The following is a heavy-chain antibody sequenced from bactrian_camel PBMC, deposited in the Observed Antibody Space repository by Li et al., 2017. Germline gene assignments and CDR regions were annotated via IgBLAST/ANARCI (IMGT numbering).Heavy chain of an antibody. Sequence: VQLVESGGGLVQPGGSLRLSCAASGFTFSSYGMRWHRQAPGKGLECISAITYSGFSTYYADSVKGRFTISRDNAKNTVYLQMNSLKPEDTGMYYCAALSTTLRGLYGDYGWEPWADWGQGTQVTVS. CDR1: GFTFSSYG. D-gene: IGHD4*01. V-gene: IGHV3S40*01. J-gene: IGHJ4*01. CDR2: ITYSGFST. CDR3: AALSTTLRGLYGDYGWEPWAD.